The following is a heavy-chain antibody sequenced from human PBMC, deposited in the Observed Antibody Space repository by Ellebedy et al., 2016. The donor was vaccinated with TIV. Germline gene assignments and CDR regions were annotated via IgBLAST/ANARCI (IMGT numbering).Heavy chain of an antibody. V-gene: IGHV3-48*01. J-gene: IGHJ4*02. CDR2: ISSSSDII. CDR3: ACGFDY. Sequence: GESLKISCAASGFTFSSYSMSWVRQAPGKGLEWVSYISSSSDIIHYADSVKGRFTISRDNAKSSLYLQMNSLRAEDTAVYFCACGFDYWGQGTLVTVSS. CDR1: GFTFSSYS.